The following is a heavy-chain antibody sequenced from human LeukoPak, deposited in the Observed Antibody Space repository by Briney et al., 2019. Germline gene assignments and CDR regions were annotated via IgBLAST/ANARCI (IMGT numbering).Heavy chain of an antibody. CDR3: AGHYYDSSGYGYFDY. J-gene: IGHJ4*02. CDR2: IYYSGST. D-gene: IGHD3-22*01. V-gene: IGHV4-59*01. Sequence: PSETLSLTCTVSGGSISSYYWSWIRQPPGKGLEWIGYIYYSGSTNYNPSLKSRVTISVDTSKNQFSLKLSSVTAADTAVYYCAGHYYDSSGYGYFDYWGQGTLVTVSS. CDR1: GGSISSYY.